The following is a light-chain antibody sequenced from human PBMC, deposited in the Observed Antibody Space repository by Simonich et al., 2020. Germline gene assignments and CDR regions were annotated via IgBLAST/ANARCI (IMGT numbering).Light chain of an antibody. Sequence: QSALTPPASVSGSPGQSITISCTVTSSDVGSYNLVTWYQQHPGKAPKPLIYEGSKRPSGVSNRFSGSKSGNMASLTISGLQAEDEADYYCCSYAGSSNWVFGGGTKLTVL. CDR1: SSDVGSYNL. J-gene: IGLJ3*02. V-gene: IGLV2-23*01. CDR3: CSYAGSSNWV. CDR2: EGS.